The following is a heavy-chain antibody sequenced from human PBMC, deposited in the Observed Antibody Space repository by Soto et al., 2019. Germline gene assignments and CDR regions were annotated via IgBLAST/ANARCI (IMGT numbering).Heavy chain of an antibody. J-gene: IGHJ4*02. Sequence: ASVKVSCKASGGTLSSYAISWARQAPGQRLEWMGWINAGNGNTKYSQKFQGRVTITRDTSASTAYMELSSLRSEDTAVYYCARGLYNPFDYWGQGTLVTVSS. CDR2: INAGNGNT. V-gene: IGHV1-3*01. CDR3: ARGLYNPFDY. D-gene: IGHD1-20*01. CDR1: GGTLSSYA.